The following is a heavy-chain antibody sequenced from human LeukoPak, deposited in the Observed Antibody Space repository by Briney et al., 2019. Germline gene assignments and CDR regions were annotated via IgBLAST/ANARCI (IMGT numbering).Heavy chain of an antibody. CDR1: GFDFSSNW. CDR2: ISGSGGST. V-gene: IGHV3-23*01. D-gene: IGHD3-10*01. J-gene: IGHJ4*02. Sequence: GGSLRLSCAASGFDFSSNWMHWVRQAPGKGLEWVSAISGSGGSTYYADSVKGRFTISRDNSKNTLYLQMNSLRAEDTAVYYCAKDRGTYGPDYFDYWGQGTLVTVSS. CDR3: AKDRGTYGPDYFDY.